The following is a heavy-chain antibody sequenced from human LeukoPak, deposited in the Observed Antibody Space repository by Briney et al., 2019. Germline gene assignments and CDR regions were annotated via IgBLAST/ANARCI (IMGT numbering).Heavy chain of an antibody. CDR3: VKSRESSIWYSLGDS. V-gene: IGHV1-24*01. D-gene: IGHD6-13*01. J-gene: IGHJ4*02. Sequence: ASVKVSCKVSGYTLTELSMHWVRQAPGKGLEWMGGFDPEDGETIYAQKFQGRVTMTEDTSTDTAYMELSSLTVEDTAIYYCVKSRESSIWYSLGDSWGQGTVLVVSS. CDR2: FDPEDGET. CDR1: GYTLTELS.